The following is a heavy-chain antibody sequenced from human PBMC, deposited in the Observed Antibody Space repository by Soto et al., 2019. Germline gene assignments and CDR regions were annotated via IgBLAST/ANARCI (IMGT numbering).Heavy chain of an antibody. J-gene: IGHJ5*02. Sequence: GSLRLSCAASGFTFSSYSMNWVRQAPGKGLEWVSSISSSSSYIYYADSVKGRFTISRDNAKNSLYLQMNSLRAEDTAVYYCARPHLSDSLLNWFDPWGQGTLVTVSS. D-gene: IGHD2-21*02. CDR3: ARPHLSDSLLNWFDP. CDR1: GFTFSSYS. CDR2: ISSSSSYI. V-gene: IGHV3-21*01.